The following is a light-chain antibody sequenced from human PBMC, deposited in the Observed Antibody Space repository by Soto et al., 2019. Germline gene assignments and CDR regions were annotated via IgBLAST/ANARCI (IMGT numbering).Light chain of an antibody. Sequence: AIQMAQSPPYLSASVVDSVITTCPASQGIRNDLGWYQQKPGKAPKLLIYAASSLQSGVPSRFSGSGSGTDFTLTISSLQPEDFATYYCLQDYNYPWTFGQGTKVDI. CDR1: QGIRND. J-gene: IGKJ1*01. CDR3: LQDYNYPWT. CDR2: AAS. V-gene: IGKV1-6*01.